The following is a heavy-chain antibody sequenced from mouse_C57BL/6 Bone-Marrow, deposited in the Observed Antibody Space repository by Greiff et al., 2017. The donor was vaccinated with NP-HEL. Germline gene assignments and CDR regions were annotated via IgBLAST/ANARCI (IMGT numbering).Heavy chain of an antibody. CDR1: GYTFTSYW. V-gene: IGHV1-69*01. CDR2: IDPSDSYT. Sequence: QVQLQQPGAELVMPGASVKLSCKASGYTFTSYWMHWVKQRPGQGLEWIGEIDPSDSYTNYNQKFKGKFTFTVDTSSSTYYLQLSSLTSEDSAGYCCARGGYDVDDWGQGTTLTVAS. J-gene: IGHJ2*01. CDR3: ARGGYDVDD. D-gene: IGHD2-2*01.